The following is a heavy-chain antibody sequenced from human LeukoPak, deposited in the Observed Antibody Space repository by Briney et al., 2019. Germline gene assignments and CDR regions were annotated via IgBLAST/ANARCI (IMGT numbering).Heavy chain of an antibody. CDR1: GGSISSYY. V-gene: IGHV4-59*01. D-gene: IGHD3-10*01. CDR2: IYYSGGT. Sequence: PSETLSLTCTVSGGSISSYYWSWIRQPPGKGLEWIGYIYYSGGTNYNPSLKSRVTISVDTSKNQFSLKLSSVTAADTAVYYCARDSGSYYNVGRFDPWSQGTLVTVSS. J-gene: IGHJ5*02. CDR3: ARDSGSYYNVGRFDP.